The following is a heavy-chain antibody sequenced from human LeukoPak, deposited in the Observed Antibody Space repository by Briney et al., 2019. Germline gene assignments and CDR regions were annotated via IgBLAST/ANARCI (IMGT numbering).Heavy chain of an antibody. V-gene: IGHV4-39*01. CDR3: ARLRLGFRGYSSSSSGWFDP. D-gene: IGHD6-6*01. CDR2: IFYSGST. J-gene: IGHJ5*02. Sequence: SETLSLTCSVSGGSISSSSYYWGWIRQPPGKGLEWIGIIFYSGSTYYNPSLKSRVTISVDTSKNQFSLKLSSVTAADTAVYYCARLRLGFRGYSSSSSGWFDPWGQGTLVTVSS. CDR1: GGSISSSSYY.